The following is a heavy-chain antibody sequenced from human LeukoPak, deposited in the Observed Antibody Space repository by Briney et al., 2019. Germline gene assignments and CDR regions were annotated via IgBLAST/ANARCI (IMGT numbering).Heavy chain of an antibody. V-gene: IGHV3-23*01. J-gene: IGHJ6*03. CDR3: AKADCSGGSCYPYYYMDV. Sequence: PGGSLRLSCAASGFTVSSNHMSWVRQAPGKGLEWVSAISGSGGSTYYADSVKGRFTISRDNSKNTLYLQMNSLRAEDTAVYYCAKADCSGGSCYPYYYMDVWGKGTTVTVSS. CDR1: GFTVSSNH. CDR2: ISGSGGST. D-gene: IGHD2-15*01.